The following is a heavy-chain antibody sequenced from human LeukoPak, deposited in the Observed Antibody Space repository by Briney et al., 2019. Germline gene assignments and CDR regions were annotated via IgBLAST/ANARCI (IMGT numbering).Heavy chain of an antibody. CDR2: IYYSGST. D-gene: IGHD6-19*01. J-gene: IGHJ4*02. Sequence: PSETLFLTCTVSGGAISSYYWSWIRQPPGKGLEWIGYIYYSGSTNYNPSLKSRVTISVDTSKNQFSLKLSSVTAADTAVYYCARGVAVAGDLDYWGQGTLVTVSS. CDR3: ARGVAVAGDLDY. CDR1: GGAISSYY. V-gene: IGHV4-59*01.